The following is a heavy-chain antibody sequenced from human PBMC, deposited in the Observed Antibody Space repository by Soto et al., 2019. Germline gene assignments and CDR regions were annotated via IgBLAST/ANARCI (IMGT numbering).Heavy chain of an antibody. CDR3: AKDQEGSYFDWLTYNWFDP. J-gene: IGHJ5*02. V-gene: IGHV3-23*01. Sequence: WGSLSLSCAASGFTFSSYAMSWVRQAPGKGLEWVSAISGSGGSTYYADSVKGRFTISRDNSKNTLYLQMHSRRAEDTAVYYCAKDQEGSYFDWLTYNWFDPWGQGTLVTVSS. D-gene: IGHD3-9*01. CDR2: ISGSGGST. CDR1: GFTFSSYA.